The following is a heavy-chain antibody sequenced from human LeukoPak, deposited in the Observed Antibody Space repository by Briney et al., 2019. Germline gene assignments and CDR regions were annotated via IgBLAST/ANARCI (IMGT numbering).Heavy chain of an antibody. D-gene: IGHD3-3*01. CDR3: ARVWDFWSGYYTQPSDY. CDR1: GGSFSGYY. J-gene: IGHJ4*02. Sequence: SETLSLTCAVYGGSFSGYYWSWIRQPPGKGLEWIGEINHSGSTNYNPSLKSRVTISVDTSKNQFSLKLSSVTAADTAVYYCARVWDFWSGYYTQPSDYWGQGTLVTVSS. CDR2: INHSGST. V-gene: IGHV4-34*01.